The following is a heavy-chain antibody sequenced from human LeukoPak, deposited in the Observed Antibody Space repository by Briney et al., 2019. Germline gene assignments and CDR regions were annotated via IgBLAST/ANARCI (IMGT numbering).Heavy chain of an antibody. J-gene: IGHJ3*02. Sequence: GGSLRLSCAASGFTFSSYAMTWVRQAPGKGLEWVSAISGSVSTTYYADSVKGRFTISRDNSKNTLYLQMNSLRAEDTAVYYCAKSSGWIFDAFDIWGQGTMVTVSS. V-gene: IGHV3-23*01. CDR1: GFTFSSYA. CDR3: AKSSGWIFDAFDI. D-gene: IGHD6-19*01. CDR2: ISGSVSTT.